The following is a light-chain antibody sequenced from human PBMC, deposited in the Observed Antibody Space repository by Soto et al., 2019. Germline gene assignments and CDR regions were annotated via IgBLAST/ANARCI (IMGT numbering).Light chain of an antibody. J-gene: IGKJ5*01. CDR2: GAS. Sequence: EIVMTQSPATLSVSPGERATLSCRASQSVSSNLAWYQQKPGQAPRLLIYGASTRATDIPARFSDSGSGTEFTLTISSQQSEDFAVYYCQQYNNWPTFGQGTRLEIK. V-gene: IGKV3-15*01. CDR1: QSVSSN. CDR3: QQYNNWPT.